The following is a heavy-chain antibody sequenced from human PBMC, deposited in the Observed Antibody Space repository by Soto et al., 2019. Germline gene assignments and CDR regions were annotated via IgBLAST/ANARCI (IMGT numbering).Heavy chain of an antibody. D-gene: IGHD3-3*01. V-gene: IGHV3-73*01. Sequence: PGGSLRLSCAASGFTFSGSAMHWVRQASGKGLEWVGRIRSKANSYATAYAASVKGRFTISRDDSKNTAYLQMNSLKTEDTAVYYCTRHAHYYYDFWSGPYGMDVWGQGTTVTVSS. CDR2: IRSKANSYAT. CDR1: GFTFSGSA. J-gene: IGHJ6*02. CDR3: TRHAHYYYDFWSGPYGMDV.